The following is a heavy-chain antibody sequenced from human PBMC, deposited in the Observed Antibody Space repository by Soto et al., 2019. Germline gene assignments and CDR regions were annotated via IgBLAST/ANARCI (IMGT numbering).Heavy chain of an antibody. V-gene: IGHV3-73*02. Sequence: EVQLVESGGGLVQPGGSLKLSCAASGFTFSDSAMHWVRHASGKGLEWVGRIRSKGNNYATTYAASVKGRFTISRDAXKKTAYLQMNSLKTEDTAVYYCIRFSRSLSWYFDLWGRGTLVTVSS. CDR1: GFTFSDSA. J-gene: IGHJ2*01. CDR2: IRSKGNNYAT. CDR3: IRFSRSLSWYFDL. D-gene: IGHD3-16*02.